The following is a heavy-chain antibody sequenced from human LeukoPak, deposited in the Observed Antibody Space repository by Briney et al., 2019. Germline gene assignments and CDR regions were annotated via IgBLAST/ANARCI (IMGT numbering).Heavy chain of an antibody. D-gene: IGHD2-21*01. Sequence: GGSLRLSCAASGFTSSSYWMRWVRQAPGKGLEWVANIKQDGSEKYYVDSVKGRFTISRDNAKNSLYLQMNSLSAEDTAVYYCARDLAWDYFDYWGQGTLVTVSS. J-gene: IGHJ4*02. CDR3: ARDLAWDYFDY. V-gene: IGHV3-7*01. CDR2: IKQDGSEK. CDR1: GFTSSSYW.